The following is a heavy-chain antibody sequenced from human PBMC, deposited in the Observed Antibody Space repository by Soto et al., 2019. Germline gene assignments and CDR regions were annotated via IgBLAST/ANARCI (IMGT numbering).Heavy chain of an antibody. CDR2: ISGSGGST. Sequence: GGSLRLSCAASGFTFSSYAMSWVRQAPGKGLEWVSAISGSGGSTYYADSVKGRFTTSRDNSKNTLYLQMNSLRAEDTAVYYCAKEPGYCSGGSCYYFDYWGQGTLVTVSS. CDR3: AKEPGYCSGGSCYYFDY. D-gene: IGHD2-15*01. V-gene: IGHV3-23*01. CDR1: GFTFSSYA. J-gene: IGHJ4*02.